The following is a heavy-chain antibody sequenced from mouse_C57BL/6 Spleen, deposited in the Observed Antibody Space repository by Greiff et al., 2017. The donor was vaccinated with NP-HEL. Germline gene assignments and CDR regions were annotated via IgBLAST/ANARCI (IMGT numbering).Heavy chain of an antibody. V-gene: IGHV5-17*01. CDR2: ISSGSSTI. D-gene: IGHD1-1*01. CDR3: ARSGICYYGNKVFDY. CDR1: GFTFSDYG. Sequence: EVKVVESGGGLVKPGGSLKLSCAASGFTFSDYGMHWVRQAPEKGLEWVAYISSGSSTIYYAATVTGRFTISRDNAKNPMFLQMTSLRSDDTAMYYCARSGICYYGNKVFDYWGQGTTLTVSS. J-gene: IGHJ2*01.